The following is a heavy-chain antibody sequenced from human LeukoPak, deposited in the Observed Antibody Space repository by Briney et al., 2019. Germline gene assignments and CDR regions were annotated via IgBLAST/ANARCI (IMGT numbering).Heavy chain of an antibody. Sequence: ASVKVSCKASGGTFSSYAISWVRQAPGQGLEWMGRIIPILGIANYAQKFQGRVTITADKSTSTAYMELSSLRSEDTAVYYCARVDCSGGSCYGTAFDIWGQGTMVTVSS. D-gene: IGHD2-15*01. J-gene: IGHJ3*02. V-gene: IGHV1-69*04. CDR2: IIPILGIA. CDR3: ARVDCSGGSCYGTAFDI. CDR1: GGTFSSYA.